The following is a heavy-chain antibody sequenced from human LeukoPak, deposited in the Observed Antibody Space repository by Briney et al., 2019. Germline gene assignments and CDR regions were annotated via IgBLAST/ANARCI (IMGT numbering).Heavy chain of an antibody. CDR1: GFTFSSYG. J-gene: IGHJ4*02. Sequence: GGSLRLSCAASGFTFSSYGMNWVRQAPGKGLEWVSIIYSGGNTYYADSVKGRFTISRDNSKNTLYLQMNGLRAEDTAVYYCARQQDTTNPGYWGQGTLVTVSS. CDR3: ARQQDTTNPGY. CDR2: IYSGGNT. V-gene: IGHV3-66*04. D-gene: IGHD5-18*01.